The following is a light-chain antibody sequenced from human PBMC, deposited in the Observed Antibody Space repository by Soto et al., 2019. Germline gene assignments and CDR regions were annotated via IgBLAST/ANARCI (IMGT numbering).Light chain of an antibody. CDR1: QSISSY. CDR3: QQANSFPLT. Sequence: DIQMTQSPSSLSASVGDRVTITCRASQSISSYLNWYQQKPGKAPKLLIYAASSLQSGVPSRVSGSGSGTDFTLTISSLQPEDFATYYCQQANSFPLTFGGGTKVDI. V-gene: IGKV1-39*01. J-gene: IGKJ4*01. CDR2: AAS.